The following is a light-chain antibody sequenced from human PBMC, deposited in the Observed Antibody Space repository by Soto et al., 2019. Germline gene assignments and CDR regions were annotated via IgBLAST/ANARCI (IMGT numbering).Light chain of an antibody. CDR2: AAS. CDR3: QQTYSVPGS. CDR1: QNIDSY. V-gene: IGKV1-39*01. Sequence: DIQMTQSPSSLSASVGDRLTITCRASQNIDSYLNWYQQKPGKAPKLLIFAASNLQSGVPSRFSGSGSGTDFTVTISSLQPDDFATYCCQQTYSVPGSFGGGTQVEVK. J-gene: IGKJ4*01.